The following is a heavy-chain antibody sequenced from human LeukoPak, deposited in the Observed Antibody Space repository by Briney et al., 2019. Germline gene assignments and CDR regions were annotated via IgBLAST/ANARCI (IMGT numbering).Heavy chain of an antibody. D-gene: IGHD5-18*01. CDR2: ISSSSSYI. CDR1: GFTFSSYS. Sequence: GGSLRLSCAASGFTFSSYSMNWVRQAPGKGLEWVSSISSSSSYIYYADSVKGRFTISRDNAKNSLYLQMNSLRAEDTAVYYCARAIQLYYYGMDVWGQGTTVTVSS. J-gene: IGHJ6*02. CDR3: ARAIQLYYYGMDV. V-gene: IGHV3-21*01.